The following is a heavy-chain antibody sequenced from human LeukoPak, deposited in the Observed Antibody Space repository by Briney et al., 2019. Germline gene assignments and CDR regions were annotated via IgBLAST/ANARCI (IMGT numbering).Heavy chain of an antibody. D-gene: IGHD3-10*01. CDR3: ARARGDFDY. CDR1: GYTFTGYY. V-gene: IGHV1-8*02. CDR2: MNPNSGNT. J-gene: IGHJ4*02. Sequence: ASVKVSCMASGYTFTGYYMHWVRQAPGQGLEWMGWMNPNSGNTGCAQKFQGRVTMTRNTSISTAYMELSSLRSEDTAVYYCARARGDFDYWGQGTLVTVSS.